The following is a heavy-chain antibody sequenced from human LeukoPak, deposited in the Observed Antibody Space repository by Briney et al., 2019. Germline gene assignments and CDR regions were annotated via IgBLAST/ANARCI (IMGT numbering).Heavy chain of an antibody. CDR2: IYHSGST. D-gene: IGHD6-13*01. CDR3: ARHIGYGVDY. V-gene: IGHV4-61*05. J-gene: IGHJ4*02. CDR1: GGSISSGGNY. Sequence: SETLSLTCTVSGGSISSGGNYWGWIGQPPGRGREWIGYIYHSGSTNYNPSLKSRVTISVDTSKNQFSLKLSSVTAADTAVYYCARHIGYGVDYWGQGTLVTVSS.